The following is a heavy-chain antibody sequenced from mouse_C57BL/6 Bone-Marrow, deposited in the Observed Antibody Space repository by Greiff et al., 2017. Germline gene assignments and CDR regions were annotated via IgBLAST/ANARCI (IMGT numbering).Heavy chain of an antibody. Sequence: VQLQQSGAELVRPGTSVKVSCKASGYAFTNYLIEWVKQRPGQGLEWIGVINPGSGGTNYNEKFKGKATLTADKSSSTAYMQLSSLTSEDSAVYFCARSPDGYYDFDYWGQGTTPTVSS. D-gene: IGHD2-3*01. CDR1: GYAFTNYL. CDR3: ARSPDGYYDFDY. CDR2: INPGSGGT. J-gene: IGHJ2*01. V-gene: IGHV1-54*01.